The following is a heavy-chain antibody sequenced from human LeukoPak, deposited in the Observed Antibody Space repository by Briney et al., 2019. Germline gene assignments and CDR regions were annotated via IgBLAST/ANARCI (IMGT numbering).Heavy chain of an antibody. J-gene: IGHJ6*03. V-gene: IGHV1-18*01. CDR1: GYTFTSYG. D-gene: IGHD6-13*01. Sequence: ASVKVPCKASGYTFTSYGISWVRQAPGQGLEWMGWISAYNGNTNYAQKLQGRVTMTTDTSTSTAYMELRSLRSDDTAVYYCARDEQQLAYYYYYMDVWGKGTTVTVSS. CDR2: ISAYNGNT. CDR3: ARDEQQLAYYYYYMDV.